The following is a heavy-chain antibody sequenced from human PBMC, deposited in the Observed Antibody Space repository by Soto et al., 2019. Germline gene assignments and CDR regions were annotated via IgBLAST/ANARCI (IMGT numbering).Heavy chain of an antibody. CDR1: GGSISSYY. D-gene: IGHD6-13*01. J-gene: IGHJ4*02. Sequence: SETLSLTCTVSGGSISSYYWSWIRQPPGKGLEWIGYIYYSGSTNYNPSLKSRVTISVDTSKNQFSLKLSSVTAADTAVYYCARLAAARFYNYFDYWGQGTLVTVSS. CDR3: ARLAAARFYNYFDY. CDR2: IYYSGST. V-gene: IGHV4-59*08.